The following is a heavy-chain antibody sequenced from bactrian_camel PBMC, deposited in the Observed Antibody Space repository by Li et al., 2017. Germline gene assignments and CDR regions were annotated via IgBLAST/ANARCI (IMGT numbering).Heavy chain of an antibody. CDR2: IESDGST. Sequence: HVQLVESGGGSVQAGGSLTLSCTASGYRYASYCMGWFRQIPDKEREGVAGIESDGSTSYADSVKGRFTISEDDAKNTVYLQMNSLKPEDTAMYYCAAGYLGDVGGRWFVTSGGREFNYWGQGTQVTVS. V-gene: IGHV3S9*01. J-gene: IGHJ4*01. CDR3: AAGYLGDVGGRWFVTSGGREFNY. CDR1: GYRYASYC. D-gene: IGHD3*01.